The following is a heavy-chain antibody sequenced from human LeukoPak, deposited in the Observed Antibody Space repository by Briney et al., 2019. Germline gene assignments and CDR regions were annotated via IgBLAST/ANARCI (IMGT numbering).Heavy chain of an antibody. CDR3: ARTTGAAYCGGDCYSLFDY. J-gene: IGHJ4*02. V-gene: IGHV1-18*01. D-gene: IGHD2-21*02. CDR1: GYTFTSYG. Sequence: VKVSCKASGYTFTSYGISWVRQAPGQGLEWMGWISAYNGNTNYAQKLQGRVTITTDTSTSTAYMELRSLRSDDTAVYYCARTTGAAYCGGDCYSLFDYWGQGTLVTVSS. CDR2: ISAYNGNT.